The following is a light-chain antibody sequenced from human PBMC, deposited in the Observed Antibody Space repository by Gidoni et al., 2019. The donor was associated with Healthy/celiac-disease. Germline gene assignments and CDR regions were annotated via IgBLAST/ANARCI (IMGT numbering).Light chain of an antibody. CDR3: SSYTSSSTQVV. J-gene: IGLJ2*01. V-gene: IGLV2-14*03. CDR1: SSDVGGYNY. Sequence: QSALTQPASVSGSPGQSITISCTGTSSDVGGYNYVSWYQQHPGKAPKLMICDVSNRPSGVSNRFSGSKSGNPASLTISGLQAEDEADYYCSSYTSSSTQVVFGGGTKLTVL. CDR2: DVS.